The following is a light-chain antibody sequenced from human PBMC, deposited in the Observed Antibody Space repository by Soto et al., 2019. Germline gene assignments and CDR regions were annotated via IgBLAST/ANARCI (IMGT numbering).Light chain of an antibody. Sequence: EVVMTQSPATLSVSPGERATLSCRASRGIGSTLAWYQQKPGQTPRLLIYDTSTRATGVPGRFIGSRSGTEFTLTIPSLQSEDFAIYYCQHYVTWPLAFCGGTRVENK. CDR3: QHYVTWPLA. V-gene: IGKV3-15*01. CDR1: RGIGST. J-gene: IGKJ4*01. CDR2: DTS.